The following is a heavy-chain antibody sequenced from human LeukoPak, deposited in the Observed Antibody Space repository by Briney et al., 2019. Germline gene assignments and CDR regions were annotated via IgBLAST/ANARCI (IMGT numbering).Heavy chain of an antibody. CDR2: IIPIFGTA. CDR1: GGTFSSYA. V-gene: IGHV1-69*13. D-gene: IGHD6-6*01. CDR3: ARDTPIHSSSWDRTPDAFDI. Sequence: ASVKVSCKASGGTFSSYAISWVRQAPGQGLEWMGGIIPIFGTANYAQKFQGRVTITADESTSTAYMELSSLRSEDTAVYYCARDTPIHSSSWDRTPDAFDIWGQGTMVTVSS. J-gene: IGHJ3*02.